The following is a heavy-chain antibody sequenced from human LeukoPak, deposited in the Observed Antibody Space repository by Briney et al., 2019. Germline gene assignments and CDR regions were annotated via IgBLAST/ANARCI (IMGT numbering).Heavy chain of an antibody. CDR3: ARGPRITIFGVVIPRFDY. CDR2: ISGSGGST. D-gene: IGHD3-3*01. CDR1: GFTFSSYA. J-gene: IGHJ4*02. Sequence: GGSLRLSCAASGFTFSSYAMTWVRQAPGKGLEWVSAISGSGGSTYYADSVKGRFTISRDNSKNTLYLQMNSLRAEDTAVYYCARGPRITIFGVVIPRFDYWGQGTLVTVSS. V-gene: IGHV3-23*01.